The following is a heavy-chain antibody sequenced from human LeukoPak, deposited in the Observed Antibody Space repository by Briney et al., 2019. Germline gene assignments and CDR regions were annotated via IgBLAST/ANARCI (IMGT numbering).Heavy chain of an antibody. CDR2: IYYSGST. CDR1: GGSISSSTYY. D-gene: IGHD5/OR15-5a*01. CDR3: ARPQRYSMYALDY. Sequence: SETLSLTCTVSGGSISSSTYYWGWIRQPPGEGLEWIGNIYYSGSTYYNPSLKSRLTISVDTPKNQFSLKLSSVTAADTAVYYCARPQRYSMYALDYWGQGTLVTVSS. V-gene: IGHV4-39*01. J-gene: IGHJ4*02.